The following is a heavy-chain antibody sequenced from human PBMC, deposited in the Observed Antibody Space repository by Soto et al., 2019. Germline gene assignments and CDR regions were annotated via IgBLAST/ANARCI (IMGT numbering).Heavy chain of an antibody. J-gene: IGHJ3*02. Sequence: PGGSLRLSCAASGLTVSSNYMSWVRQAPGKGLEWVSIIYSGGGTTYADSVKGRFTISRDSSKNTLYLQMNSLRAEDTGVYYCARDVSQTFRSVAFDIWGQGTMVTV. D-gene: IGHD3-16*01. CDR1: GLTVSSNY. CDR2: IYSGGGT. V-gene: IGHV3-66*01. CDR3: ARDVSQTFRSVAFDI.